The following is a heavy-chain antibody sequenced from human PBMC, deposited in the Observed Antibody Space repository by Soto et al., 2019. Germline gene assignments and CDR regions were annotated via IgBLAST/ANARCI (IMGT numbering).Heavy chain of an antibody. Sequence: VASVKVSCKASGGTFSSYTISWVRQAPGQGLEWMGRIIPILGIANYAQKFQGRVTITADKSTSTAYMELSSLRSEDTAVYYCARDRLRYFDWPEDAFDIRAQRTTVTVSS. D-gene: IGHD3-9*01. CDR2: IIPILGIA. CDR3: ARDRLRYFDWPEDAFDI. V-gene: IGHV1-69*04. J-gene: IGHJ3*02. CDR1: GGTFSSYT.